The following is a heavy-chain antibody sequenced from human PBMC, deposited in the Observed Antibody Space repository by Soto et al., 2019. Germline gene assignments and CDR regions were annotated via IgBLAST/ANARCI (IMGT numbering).Heavy chain of an antibody. J-gene: IGHJ6*02. CDR2: ISYEGSNT. CDR3: ARVTPGNNLYYFSGLDV. V-gene: IGHV3-30-3*01. Sequence: ESGGGVVQPGRSLRLSCVASGFAFDNYGIHWVRQAPGRGLQWVALISYEGSNTYYADSVRGRFTISRDNSKNTLYLQMNSLRPEDTGVYYCARVTPGNNLYYFSGLDVCGQGTSVTVSS. D-gene: IGHD1-1*01. CDR1: GFAFDNYG.